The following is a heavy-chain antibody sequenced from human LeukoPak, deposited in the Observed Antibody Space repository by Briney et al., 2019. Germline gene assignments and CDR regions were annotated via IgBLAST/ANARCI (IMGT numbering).Heavy chain of an antibody. J-gene: IGHJ4*02. D-gene: IGHD2-2*02. Sequence: PGGSLRLSCAASGFTFSSYAMSWVRQAPGKGLEWVSAISGSGGSTYYADSVKGRFTISRDNSKNTLYLQMSSLRAEDAAVYYCAKVAEDIVLVPAAIPHFDCWGQGTLVTVSS. CDR2: ISGSGGST. CDR1: GFTFSSYA. CDR3: AKVAEDIVLVPAAIPHFDC. V-gene: IGHV3-23*01.